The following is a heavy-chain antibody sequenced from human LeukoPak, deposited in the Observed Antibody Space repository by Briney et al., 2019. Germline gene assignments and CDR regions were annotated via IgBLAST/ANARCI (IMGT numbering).Heavy chain of an antibody. CDR3: ARDGRNYYDSSGYPYAEYFQH. Sequence: GGSLRLSCAASGFTVSSNYMSWVRQAPGKGLEWVLVIYSGGSTYYADSVKGRFTISRDNSKNTLYLQMNSLRAEDTAVYYCARDGRNYYDSSGYPYAEYFQHWGQGTLVTASS. D-gene: IGHD3-22*01. CDR1: GFTVSSNY. J-gene: IGHJ1*01. CDR2: IYSGGST. V-gene: IGHV3-66*02.